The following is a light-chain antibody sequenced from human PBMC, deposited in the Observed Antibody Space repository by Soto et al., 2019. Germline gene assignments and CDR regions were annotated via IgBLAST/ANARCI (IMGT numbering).Light chain of an antibody. Sequence: EIVLTQSPGTLSLSPGEIATLSCRASQSVSSDLAWYHQKPDQAPRILIYDESNRATGIPDRFSGSGSGTDFNLTISRLEPEDFAVYYCQQYGSSRWTCGQGTKVDIK. CDR2: DES. CDR1: QSVSSD. V-gene: IGKV3-20*01. J-gene: IGKJ1*01. CDR3: QQYGSSRWT.